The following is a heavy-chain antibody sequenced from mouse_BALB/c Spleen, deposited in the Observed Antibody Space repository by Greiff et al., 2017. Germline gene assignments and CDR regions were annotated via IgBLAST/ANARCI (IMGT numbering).Heavy chain of an antibody. J-gene: IGHJ2*01. D-gene: IGHD2-4*01. CDR1: GYTFTDYN. Sequence: EVQLQQSGPELVKPGASVKLPCKASGYTFTDYNMDWVKQSHGKSLEWIGAINPNNGGTIYNQKFKGKATLTVDKSSSTAYMELRSLTSEDTAVYYCARLRDYDYPFDYWGQGTTLTVSA. CDR3: ARLRDYDYPFDY. CDR2: INPNNGGT. V-gene: IGHV1-18*01.